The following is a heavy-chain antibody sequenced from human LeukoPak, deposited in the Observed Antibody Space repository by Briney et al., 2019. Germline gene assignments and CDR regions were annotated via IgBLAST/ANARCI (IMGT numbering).Heavy chain of an antibody. CDR1: GFTFSSYW. J-gene: IGHJ4*02. V-gene: IGHV3-7*03. CDR2: IKQDGSEK. D-gene: IGHD2-2*01. CDR3: ARAGVVPAAIAV. Sequence: PGGSLRLSCAASGFTFSSYWMSWVRQAPGKGLDWVANIKQDGSEKYYVDSVKGRFTISRDNAKNSLYLQMNSLRAEDTAMYYCARAGVVPAAIAVWGQGTLVTVSS.